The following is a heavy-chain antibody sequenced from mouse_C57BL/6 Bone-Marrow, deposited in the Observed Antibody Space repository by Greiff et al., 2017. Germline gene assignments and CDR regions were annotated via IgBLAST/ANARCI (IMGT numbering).Heavy chain of an antibody. D-gene: IGHD3-2*02. CDR1: GFNIKDYY. CDR2: IDPEDGDT. CDR3: TTLDSSDPSWFDY. J-gene: IGHJ3*01. V-gene: IGHV14-1*01. Sequence: VQLQQSGAELVRPGASVKLSCTASGFNIKDYYMHWVKQRPEQGLEWIGRIDPEDGDTEYAPKFQGKATMTADTSSNTAYLQLSGLTSEDAAVYYCTTLDSSDPSWFDYWGQGTLVTVSA.